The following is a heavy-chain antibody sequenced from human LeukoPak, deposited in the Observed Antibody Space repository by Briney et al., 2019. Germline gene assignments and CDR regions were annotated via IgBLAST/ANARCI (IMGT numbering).Heavy chain of an antibody. CDR2: ISGSGGST. Sequence: GGSLRLSCAASGFTFSSYAMSWVRQAPGKGLEWVSGISGSGGSTYYADSVKGRFTISRDNSKNTLYLQMNSLRAEDTAVYYCAKSSSSWYDRWFDPWGQGTLVTVSS. V-gene: IGHV3-23*01. CDR3: AKSSSSWYDRWFDP. D-gene: IGHD6-13*01. J-gene: IGHJ5*02. CDR1: GFTFSSYA.